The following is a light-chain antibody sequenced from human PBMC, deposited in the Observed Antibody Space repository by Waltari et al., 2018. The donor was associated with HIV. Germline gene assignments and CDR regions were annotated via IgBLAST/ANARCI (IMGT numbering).Light chain of an antibody. V-gene: IGLV2-14*03. J-gene: IGLJ1*01. CDR3: TSYTATTTYV. Sequence: TQPASVSGSPGQSITISCTGTSSDVGHYNYVSWYQQLPDRAPKLMIYHVDIRPSGVSDRFSGSKSGNTASLTISGLQPEDEADYYCTSYTATTTYVFGTGTKVTVL. CDR2: HVD. CDR1: SSDVGHYNY.